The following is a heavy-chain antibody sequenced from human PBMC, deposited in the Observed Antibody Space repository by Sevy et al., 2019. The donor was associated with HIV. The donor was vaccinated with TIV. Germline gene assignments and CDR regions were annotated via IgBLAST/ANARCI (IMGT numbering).Heavy chain of an antibody. J-gene: IGHJ6*02. CDR3: AREEEWEILTTRYYSYGMDV. D-gene: IGHD1-26*01. CDR1: GFTFSSYS. V-gene: IGHV3-48*02. Sequence: GGSLRLSCAASGFTFSSYSMNWVRQAPGKGLEWVSYISSSSSTIYYADSVKGRFTISRDNAKNSLYLQMNSLRDEDTAVYYCAREEEWEILTTRYYSYGMDVWGQGTTVTVSS. CDR2: ISSSSSTI.